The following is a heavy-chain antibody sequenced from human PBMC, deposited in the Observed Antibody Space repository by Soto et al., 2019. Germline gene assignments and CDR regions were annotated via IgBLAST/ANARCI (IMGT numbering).Heavy chain of an antibody. Sequence: GGSLRLSCAASGFTFSSYGMHWVRQAPGKGLEWVAVISYDGSNKYYADSVKGRFTISRDNSKNTLYLQMNSLRAEDTAVYYCAIYSSGWYPLDYCGQGTLVTVSS. V-gene: IGHV3-30*03. CDR1: GFTFSSYG. J-gene: IGHJ4*02. CDR2: ISYDGSNK. CDR3: AIYSSGWYPLDY. D-gene: IGHD6-19*01.